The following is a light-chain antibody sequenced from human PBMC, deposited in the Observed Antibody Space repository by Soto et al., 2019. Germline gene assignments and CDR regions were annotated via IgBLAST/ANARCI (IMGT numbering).Light chain of an antibody. V-gene: IGLV2-14*01. Sequence: QSVLTQPPSVSAAPGQKVTISCSGSSSNIGNNYVSWYQQLPGTAPKLMIYEVSNRPSGVSNRFSGSKSGNTASLTISGLQAEDEADYYCSSYTSSSTAWVFGGGTQLTVL. J-gene: IGLJ3*02. CDR3: SSYTSSSTAWV. CDR1: SSNIGNNY. CDR2: EVS.